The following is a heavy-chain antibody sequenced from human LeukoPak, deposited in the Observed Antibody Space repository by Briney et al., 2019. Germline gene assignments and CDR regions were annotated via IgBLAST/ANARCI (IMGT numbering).Heavy chain of an antibody. D-gene: IGHD6-19*01. J-gene: IGHJ3*02. CDR2: IYYSGST. V-gene: IGHV4-59*01. Sequence: SETLSLTCTVSGGSISSYYWSWIRQPPGKGLEWIGYIYYSGSTNYNPSLKSRVTISVDTSKNQFSLKLSSVTAADTAVYYCARDHSSGWRAFDIWGQGTMVTVSS. CDR1: GGSISSYY. CDR3: ARDHSSGWRAFDI.